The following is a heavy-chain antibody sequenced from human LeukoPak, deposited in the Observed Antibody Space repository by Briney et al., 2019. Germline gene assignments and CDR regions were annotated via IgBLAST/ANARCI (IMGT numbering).Heavy chain of an antibody. V-gene: IGHV3-30*02. CDR2: IRYDGSNK. Sequence: GGSLRLSCAASGFTFSSYGMHWVRQGPGKGLELVAFIRYDGSNKYYADSVKGRFTISRDNSKNKLYLQMNSLRAEDTAVYYCAKESYGDFDYWGQGTLVTVSS. D-gene: IGHD4-17*01. J-gene: IGHJ4*02. CDR1: GFTFSSYG. CDR3: AKESYGDFDY.